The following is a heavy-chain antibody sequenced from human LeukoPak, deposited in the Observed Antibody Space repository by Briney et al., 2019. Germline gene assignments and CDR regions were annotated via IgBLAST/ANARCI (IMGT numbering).Heavy chain of an antibody. D-gene: IGHD5-18*01. J-gene: IGHJ4*02. CDR1: GGTFSSYA. CDR3: ASYVDTAMVLVY. CDR2: IIPIFGTA. V-gene: IGHV1-69*01. Sequence: ASVKVSCKASGGTFSSYAISWVRQAPGQGLEWMGGIIPIFGTANYAQKFQGRVTITADESTSTAYMELSSLRSEDTPVYYCASYVDTAMVLVYWGQGTLVTVSS.